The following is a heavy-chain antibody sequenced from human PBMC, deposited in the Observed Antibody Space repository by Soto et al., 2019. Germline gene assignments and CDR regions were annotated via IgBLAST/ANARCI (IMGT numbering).Heavy chain of an antibody. D-gene: IGHD5-12*01. Sequence: GASVKVSCKTSGDSFNDYYIHWVRQAPGQGLEWMGWINPNGGATKYAQKFQGCVTVTRDTSIRTVYMELSSLRSDDTAVYYCARESGGATATLDYYYFYMDVWGKGTTVTVSS. CDR3: ARESGGATATLDYYYFYMDV. V-gene: IGHV1-2*04. CDR2: INPNGGAT. CDR1: GDSFNDYY. J-gene: IGHJ6*03.